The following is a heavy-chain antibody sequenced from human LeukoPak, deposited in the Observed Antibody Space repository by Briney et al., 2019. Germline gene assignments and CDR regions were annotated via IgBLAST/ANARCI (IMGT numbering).Heavy chain of an antibody. D-gene: IGHD4-17*01. V-gene: IGHV4-34*01. CDR3: ARGSDYGDYLNWLHP. CDR2: INHSGST. J-gene: IGHJ5*02. CDR1: GGSFSGYY. Sequence: SETLSLTCAVYGGSFSGYYWSCIRQPPGKGLEWIGEINHSGSTNYNPSLKSRVAISVDTSKNQFSLKLSLVTAADTAVYYCARGSDYGDYLNWLHPWGQGTLVTVSS.